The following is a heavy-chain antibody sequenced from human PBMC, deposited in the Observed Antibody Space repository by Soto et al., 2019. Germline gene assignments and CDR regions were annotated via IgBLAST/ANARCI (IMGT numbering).Heavy chain of an antibody. D-gene: IGHD5-12*01. V-gene: IGHV2-5*02. Sequence: QITVKESGLTLVKPPQTLTLTCTFSGFSLSTNGMGVGWIRQSPGKALEWLALVYWDDDKRYSPSLRSRLTITQNTSKNQVDVTMATMDPVDTATYFCARLPRGGYDSGRLLEKFDYRGQGTLVTVSS. CDR1: GFSLSTNGMG. CDR2: VYWDDDK. J-gene: IGHJ4*02. CDR3: ARLPRGGYDSGRLLEKFDY.